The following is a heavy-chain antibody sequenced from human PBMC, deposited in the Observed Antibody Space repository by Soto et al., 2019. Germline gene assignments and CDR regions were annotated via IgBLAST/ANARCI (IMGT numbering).Heavy chain of an antibody. V-gene: IGHV4-30-4*01. CDR1: GGSISSGDYY. CDR2: IYDSGST. J-gene: IGHJ5*02. D-gene: IGHD2-8*01. CDR3: AGDNGVGP. Sequence: QVQLQESGPGLVKPSQTLSLTCTVSGGSISSGDYYWSWIRQPPGKGLEWIGYIYDSGSTYYNSSSKSRVNITLAPSKNQFSLTLTSVTAADTAVYYCAGDNGVGPWGQGTLVTVSS.